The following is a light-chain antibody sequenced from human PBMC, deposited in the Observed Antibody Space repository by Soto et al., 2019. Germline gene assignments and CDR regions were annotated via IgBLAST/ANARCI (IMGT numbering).Light chain of an antibody. J-gene: IGKJ5*01. CDR2: GAS. CDR1: QSVSRN. CDR3: QQYNSWPPIT. V-gene: IGKV3-15*01. Sequence: EIVMTQSPATLSVSPVERATLSCRASQSVSRNLAWYQQKPGQAPRLLIYGASTRATGIPVRFSGSGSGTEFTLTISSLQSEDFAVYYCQQYNSWPPITFGQGTRLEIK.